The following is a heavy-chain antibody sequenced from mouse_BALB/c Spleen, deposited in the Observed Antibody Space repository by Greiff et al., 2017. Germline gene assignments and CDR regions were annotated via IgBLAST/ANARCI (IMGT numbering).Heavy chain of an antibody. CDR3: DRDIAYYRYDVGEYYAMDD. D-gene: IGHD2-14*01. V-gene: IGHV2-9*02. CDR2: IWAGGST. Sequence: VQLVESGPGLVAPSQSLSITCTVSGFSLTSYGVHWVRQPPGKGLEWLGVIWAGGSTNYYSALMSRLSISKDNNKTLVFLKMNSMHTDETAMYYCDRDIAYYRYDVGEYYAMDDWGQGTSVTVSS. J-gene: IGHJ4*01. CDR1: GFSLTSYG.